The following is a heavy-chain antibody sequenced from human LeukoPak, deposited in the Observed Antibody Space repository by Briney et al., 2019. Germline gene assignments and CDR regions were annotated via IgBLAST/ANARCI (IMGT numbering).Heavy chain of an antibody. J-gene: IGHJ4*02. CDR1: GYIFSGYY. Sequence: ASVKVSCKASGYIFSGYYMHWVRRAPGQGLEWVGRINPDTGDPNYARKFRGWVTITTDTSISSGYMELSRLKSDDTAVYYCVTGDYFDYWGQGTLVIVSS. CDR2: INPDTGDP. V-gene: IGHV1-2*04. CDR3: VTGDYFDY.